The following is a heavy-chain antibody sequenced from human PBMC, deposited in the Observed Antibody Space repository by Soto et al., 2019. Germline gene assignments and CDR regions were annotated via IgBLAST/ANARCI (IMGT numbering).Heavy chain of an antibody. CDR1: GFTVSSNY. J-gene: IGHJ3*02. V-gene: IGHV3-66*01. D-gene: IGHD3-16*02. CDR2: IYSGGST. Sequence: GGSLRLSCAASGFTVSSNYMSWVRQAPGKGLEWVSVIYSGGSTYYADSVKGRFTISRDNSKNTLYLQMNSLGAEDTAVYYCARGAYRHAFDIWGQGTMVTVSS. CDR3: ARGAYRHAFDI.